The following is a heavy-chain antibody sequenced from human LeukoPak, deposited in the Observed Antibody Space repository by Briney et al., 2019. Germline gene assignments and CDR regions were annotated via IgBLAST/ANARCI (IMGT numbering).Heavy chain of an antibody. Sequence: GGSLRLSCAASGFTFSIYAMSWVRQAPGKGLEWVSSITSSGTGTFYADSVKGRFTISRDNSENTLYLQMNSLRAEDMAVYYCAKDRPNYYDSSGHYYRRNGDYWGQGILVTVSS. CDR2: ITSSGTGT. J-gene: IGHJ4*02. CDR3: AKDRPNYYDSSGHYYRRNGDY. CDR1: GFTFSIYA. D-gene: IGHD3-22*01. V-gene: IGHV3-23*01.